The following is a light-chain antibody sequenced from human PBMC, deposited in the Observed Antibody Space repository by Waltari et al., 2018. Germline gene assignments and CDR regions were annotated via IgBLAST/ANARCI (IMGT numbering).Light chain of an antibody. V-gene: IGLV2-11*01. CDR2: DVS. CDR3: SSYVGSQTVV. Sequence: QSALTQPRSVSGSPGQSVTISCTGTSGDVGGYNYVSWYQQHPGKAPQLMIYDVSERPSGVPDRFSGSKSGNTASLTISGLQADDEADYYCSSYVGSQTVVFGGGTKLTVL. CDR1: SGDVGGYNY. J-gene: IGLJ2*01.